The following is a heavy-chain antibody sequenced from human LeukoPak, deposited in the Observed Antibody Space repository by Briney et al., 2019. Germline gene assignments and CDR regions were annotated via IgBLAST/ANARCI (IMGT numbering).Heavy chain of an antibody. CDR1: GFTFSSYG. Sequence: GGSLRLSCAASGFTFSSYGMSWVRQAPGKGLGWVSPIMGSGGSTYYAASVKGRFTISRDNSKNTLYLQMNSLRDEDTAVYYCAKDGGSIAVAATYFDYWGQGTLVTVSS. CDR2: IMGSGGST. CDR3: AKDGGSIAVAATYFDY. J-gene: IGHJ4*02. V-gene: IGHV3-23*01. D-gene: IGHD6-19*01.